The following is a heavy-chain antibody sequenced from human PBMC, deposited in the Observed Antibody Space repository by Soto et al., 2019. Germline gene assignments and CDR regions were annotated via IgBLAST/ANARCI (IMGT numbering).Heavy chain of an antibody. CDR3: ARVAY. J-gene: IGHJ4*02. CDR2: ISSASSET. V-gene: IGHV3-21*01. CDR1: GFTFSRVS. Sequence: GGSLRLSCEASGFTFSRVSTNWVRQVPGKGLEWVASISSASSETWYADSVKGRFIISRDNAQNSLFLQMNTLRPEDSAIYYCARVAYWGPGTQVTVS.